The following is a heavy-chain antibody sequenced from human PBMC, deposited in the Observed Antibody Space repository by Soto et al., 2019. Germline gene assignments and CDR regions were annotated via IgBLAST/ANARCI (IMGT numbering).Heavy chain of an antibody. Sequence: PGGSLRLSCAASGFIVSSNYMSWVRQAPGKGLEWVSVIYSGGSTYYADSVKGRFTISRDNSKNTLYLQMNSLRAEDTAVYYCASETVDYDILTGYQYYYYYGMDVWGQGTTVTAP. CDR1: GFIVSSNY. CDR3: ASETVDYDILTGYQYYYYYGMDV. J-gene: IGHJ6*02. V-gene: IGHV3-53*01. D-gene: IGHD3-9*01. CDR2: IYSGGST.